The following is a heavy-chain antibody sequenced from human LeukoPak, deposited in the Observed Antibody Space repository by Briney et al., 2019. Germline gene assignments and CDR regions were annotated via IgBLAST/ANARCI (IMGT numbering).Heavy chain of an antibody. V-gene: IGHV4-59*01. Sequence: SETLSLTCTVPGGSISSYYWSWIRQPPGRGVEWCGYIYYTGSTNYHPSLKSRVTISVDTSKNQFSLKLSSVTAADTAVYYCARQDYYYYRDVWGKGTTVTVSS. J-gene: IGHJ6*03. CDR3: ARQDYYYYRDV. CDR2: IYYTGST. CDR1: GGSISSYY.